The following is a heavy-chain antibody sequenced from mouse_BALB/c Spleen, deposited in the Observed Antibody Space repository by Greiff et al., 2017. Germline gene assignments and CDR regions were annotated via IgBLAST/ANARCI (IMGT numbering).Heavy chain of an antibody. J-gene: IGHJ4*01. V-gene: IGHV5-6*01. Sequence: EVKLMESGGDLVKPGGSLKLSCAASGFTFSSYGMSWVRQTPDKRLEWVATISSGGSYTYYPDSVKGRFTISRDNAKNTLYLQMSSLKSEDTAMYYCTRGGGLKYDAPYAMDYWGQGTSVTVSS. CDR1: GFTFSSYG. D-gene: IGHD2-14*01. CDR2: ISSGGSYT. CDR3: TRGGGLKYDAPYAMDY.